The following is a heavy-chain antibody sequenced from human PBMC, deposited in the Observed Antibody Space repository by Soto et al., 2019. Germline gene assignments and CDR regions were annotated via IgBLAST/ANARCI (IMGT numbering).Heavy chain of an antibody. V-gene: IGHV4-30-2*01. CDR3: AREHDYYGMDV. CDR2: IYHSGST. Sequence: SETLSLTCAVSGGSISSGGYSWSWIRQPPGKGLEWIGYIYHSGSTYYNPSLKSRVTISVDRSKNQFSLNLSSVTAADTAVYYCAREHDYYGMDVWGQGTTVTVSS. CDR1: GGSISSGGYS. J-gene: IGHJ6*02.